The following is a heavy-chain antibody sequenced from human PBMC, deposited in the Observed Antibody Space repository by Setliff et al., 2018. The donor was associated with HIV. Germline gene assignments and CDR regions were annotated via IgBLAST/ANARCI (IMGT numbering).Heavy chain of an antibody. CDR3: ARRLQFLEFLYGVGGLDV. Sequence: PSETLSLTCTVSGGSISSSPYYWGWIRQPPGKGLELIGTVFYSGITFYNPSLKSRVTISLDTSKNQFSLKLSSATAADTAVYYCARRLQFLEFLYGVGGLDVWGQGTTVTVSS. J-gene: IGHJ6*02. V-gene: IGHV4-39*07. D-gene: IGHD3-3*01. CDR1: GGSISSSPYY. CDR2: VFYSGIT.